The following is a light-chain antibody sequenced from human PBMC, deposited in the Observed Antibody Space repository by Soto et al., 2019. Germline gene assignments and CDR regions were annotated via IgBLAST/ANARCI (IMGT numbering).Light chain of an antibody. J-gene: IGKJ2*01. V-gene: IGKV3-15*01. CDR3: QQYNNWPPRT. CDR1: QSISNS. Sequence: EIVMTQSPASLSVSPGETSTLSCRASQSISNSLAWYQQKPGQAPSLLIYGASTRATGIPARFSGSGSGTEFTLTISSLQSEDSALYYCQQYNNWPPRTFGQGTKLEIK. CDR2: GAS.